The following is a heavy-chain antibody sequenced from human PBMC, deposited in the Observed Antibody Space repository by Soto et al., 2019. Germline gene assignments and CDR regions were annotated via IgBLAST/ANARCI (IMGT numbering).Heavy chain of an antibody. CDR2: IKAFNGNT. CDR1: GYTFTTFG. J-gene: IGHJ1*01. CDR3: ARQNAEYFPN. Sequence: QVQLVQSGVEVKKPGASVKVSCKASGYTFTTFGITWMRQAPGQGLQWMGWIKAFNGNTNYAQKLQGRVTITTDTSPSTAYMALRSLRPEDTAVYYCARQNAEYFPNWGQGTLVTVS. V-gene: IGHV1-18*01.